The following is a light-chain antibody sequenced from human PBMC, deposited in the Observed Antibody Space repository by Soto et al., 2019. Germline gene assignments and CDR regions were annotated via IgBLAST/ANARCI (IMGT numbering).Light chain of an antibody. CDR3: QQNSSSRSWT. Sequence: EIVLTQSPGTLSLSPGERATLSCRASQSFNSIYLAWYQQKPGQAPRLLIFAASSRATGIPDRFSGSGSGTDFTLTISRLEPEDFALYFCQQNSSSRSWTFGQGTKVDIK. CDR1: QSFNSIY. J-gene: IGKJ1*01. V-gene: IGKV3-20*01. CDR2: AAS.